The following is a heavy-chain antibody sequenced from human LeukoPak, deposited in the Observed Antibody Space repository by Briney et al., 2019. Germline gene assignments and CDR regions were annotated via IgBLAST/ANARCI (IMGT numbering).Heavy chain of an antibody. Sequence: GGSLRLSCAASGFTFSSYAMSWVRQAPGKGLEWVSAISGSGGSTYYADSVKGRFAISRDNSKNTLYLQMNSLRAKDTAVYYCAKERGFYYDSSGYYYFDYWGQGTLVTVSS. CDR3: AKERGFYYDSSGYYYFDY. CDR2: ISGSGGST. CDR1: GFTFSSYA. D-gene: IGHD3-22*01. V-gene: IGHV3-23*01. J-gene: IGHJ4*02.